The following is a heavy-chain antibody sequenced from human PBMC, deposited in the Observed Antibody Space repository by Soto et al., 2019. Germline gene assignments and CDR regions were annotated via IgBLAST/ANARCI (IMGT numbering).Heavy chain of an antibody. D-gene: IGHD4-17*01. Sequence: ASVKVSCKASGYTFTSYYMHWVRQAPGQGLEWMGIINPSGGSTSYAQKFQGRVTMTRDTSTSTVYMELSSLRSEDTAVYYCARDPPHDYGDYDDAFDIWGQGTMVTVSS. J-gene: IGHJ3*02. V-gene: IGHV1-46*01. CDR3: ARDPPHDYGDYDDAFDI. CDR2: INPSGGST. CDR1: GYTFTSYY.